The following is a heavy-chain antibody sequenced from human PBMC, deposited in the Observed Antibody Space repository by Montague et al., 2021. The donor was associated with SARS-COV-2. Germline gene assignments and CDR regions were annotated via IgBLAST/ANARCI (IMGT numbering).Heavy chain of an antibody. D-gene: IGHD3-10*01. J-gene: IGHJ2*01. CDR3: VRFQEGKFGSSTYSPLWYFDC. V-gene: IGHV4-59*08. CDR2: IFYSGSS. CDR1: GGSISSYY. Sequence: SETLSLTCTVSGGSISSYYWSWIRQPPGKGLEYIGYIFYSGSSTYNPSLKSRVTMPVDTSKNQFSLKLTSVTAADTAVYYCVRFQEGKFGSSTYSPLWYFDCWGRGTLVTVSS.